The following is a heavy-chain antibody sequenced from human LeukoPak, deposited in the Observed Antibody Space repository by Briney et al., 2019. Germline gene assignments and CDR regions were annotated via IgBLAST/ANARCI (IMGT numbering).Heavy chain of an antibody. J-gene: IGHJ3*02. CDR1: GGSISSGGYY. V-gene: IGHV4-30-2*01. CDR3: ARPGLPEGVDYDAFDI. CDR2: IYHSGST. D-gene: IGHD2-2*01. Sequence: SETLSLTCTVSGGSISSGGYYWSWIRQPPGKGLEWIGYIYHSGSTYYNPSLKSRVTISVDRSKNQFSLKLSSVTAADTAVYYCARPGLPEGVDYDAFDIWGQGTMVTVSS.